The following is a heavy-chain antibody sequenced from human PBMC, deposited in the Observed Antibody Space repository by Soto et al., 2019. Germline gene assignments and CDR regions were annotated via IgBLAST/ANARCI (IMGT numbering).Heavy chain of an antibody. CDR2: TYYRSKWYN. CDR1: GDSVSSNSAA. CDR3: ASYYYDSSGDNWFDP. J-gene: IGHJ5*02. V-gene: IGHV6-1*01. D-gene: IGHD3-22*01. Sequence: SQTLSLTCAISGDSVSSNSAAWNWIRQSPSRGLEWLGRTYYRSKWYNDYAVSVKSRITINPDTSKNQFPLQLNSVTPEDTAVYYCASYYYDSSGDNWFDPWGQGTLVTVYS.